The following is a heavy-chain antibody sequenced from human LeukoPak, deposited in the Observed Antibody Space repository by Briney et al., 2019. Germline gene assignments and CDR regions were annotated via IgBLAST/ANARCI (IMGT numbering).Heavy chain of an antibody. CDR2: IYYTGST. Sequence: SETLSLTCAVSGYPISSGYYWGWIRQPPGKGLEWIGSIYYTGSTYYNPSLKTRVTISFDTSKNQFSLKLNSVTAADTAVYFCARPRGRAGLVPFDIWGQGTMVTVSS. J-gene: IGHJ3*02. V-gene: IGHV4-38-2*01. CDR3: ARPRGRAGLVPFDI. D-gene: IGHD3/OR15-3a*01. CDR1: GYPISSGYY.